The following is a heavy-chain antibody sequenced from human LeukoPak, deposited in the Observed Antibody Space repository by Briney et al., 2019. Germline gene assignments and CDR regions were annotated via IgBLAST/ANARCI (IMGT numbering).Heavy chain of an antibody. D-gene: IGHD5-18*01. Sequence: SETLSLTCAVSGYSISSGYYWGWIRQPPGKGLEWIGSIYHSGSTYYNPSLKSRVTISVDTSKNQFSLKLSSVTAADTAVYYCARDLHGGYSYSYEFDYWGQGTLVTVSS. CDR2: IYHSGST. J-gene: IGHJ4*02. V-gene: IGHV4-38-2*02. CDR1: GYSISSGYY. CDR3: ARDLHGGYSYSYEFDY.